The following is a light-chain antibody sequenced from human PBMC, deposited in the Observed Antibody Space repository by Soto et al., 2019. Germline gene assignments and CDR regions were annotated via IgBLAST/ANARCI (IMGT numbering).Light chain of an antibody. CDR1: QSVGSY. J-gene: IGKJ2*01. CDR2: GAS. CDR3: QQRDKWPRT. V-gene: IGKV3-11*01. Sequence: DIVLTQSPATLSLSPGERATLSCGASQSVGSYLAWFQHKPGQAPRLLIYGASNRATDIPGRFSGRGSGTDFTLTISSLESGDSAVYSCQQRDKWPRTFGQGTKLEIK.